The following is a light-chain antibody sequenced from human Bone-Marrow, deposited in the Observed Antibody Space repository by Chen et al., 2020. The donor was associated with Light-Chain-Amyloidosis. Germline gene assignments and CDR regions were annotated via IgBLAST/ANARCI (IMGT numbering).Light chain of an antibody. CDR3: QVWDRSSDRPV. J-gene: IGLJ3*02. CDR1: TLGSTS. V-gene: IGLV3-21*02. CDR2: DDS. Sequence: SYVLTQPSSVSVAPVQTATIACGGNTLGSTSVHWYQQNPGQAPLLVVYDDSDRPSGIPGRLSGSNSGNTATLTISRVEAGDEADYYCQVWDRSSDRPVFGGGTKLTVL.